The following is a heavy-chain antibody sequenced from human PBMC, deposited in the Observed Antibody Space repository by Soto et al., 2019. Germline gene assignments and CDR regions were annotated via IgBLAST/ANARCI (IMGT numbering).Heavy chain of an antibody. CDR2: MNPNSGHT. CDR3: ASDMSTT. Sequence: QVQLVQSGAEVKKPGASVKVFCKASGYTFTSHDINWMRQTTGQGLEWMGWMNPNSGHTNYAQKFLGRVTMTRDTSISTAYMELTNLRSEDTAIYYCASDMSTTWGQGTLVTVSS. D-gene: IGHD3-16*01. J-gene: IGHJ4*02. CDR1: GYTFTSHD. V-gene: IGHV1-8*01.